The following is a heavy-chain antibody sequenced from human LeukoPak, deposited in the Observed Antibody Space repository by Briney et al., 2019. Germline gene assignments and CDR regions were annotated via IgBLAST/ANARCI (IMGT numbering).Heavy chain of an antibody. CDR2: IYTSGGT. V-gene: IGHV4-4*07. CDR3: ARDSGDFYYYYYMDV. J-gene: IGHJ6*03. CDR1: GGSISSYY. D-gene: IGHD2-21*02. Sequence: SETLSLTCTVSGGSISSYYWSWIRQPAGKGLEWIGRIYTSGGTNYNPSLKSRVTMSVDTSKNQFSLKLSSVTAADTAVYYCARDSGDFYYYYYMDVWGKGTTVTVSS.